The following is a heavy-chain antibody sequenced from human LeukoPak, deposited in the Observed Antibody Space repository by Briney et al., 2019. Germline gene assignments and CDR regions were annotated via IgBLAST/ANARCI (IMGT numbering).Heavy chain of an antibody. J-gene: IGHJ4*02. Sequence: SETLSLTCAVSGYSISSGYWWSWVRQPPGKGLEWIGDISNSGSTNYNPSLKSRLTISADKSKNQFSLKLNSVTAADTAVYYCTRNAAYCLDFWGQGTPVSVSS. CDR3: TRNAAYCLDF. V-gene: IGHV4-4*02. CDR2: ISNSGST. D-gene: IGHD2-21*01. CDR1: GYSISSGYW.